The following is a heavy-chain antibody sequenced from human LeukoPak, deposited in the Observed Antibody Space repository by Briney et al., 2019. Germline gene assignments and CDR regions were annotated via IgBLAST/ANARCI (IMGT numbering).Heavy chain of an antibody. CDR2: TYHSGST. D-gene: IGHD6-13*01. V-gene: IGHV4-38-2*02. Sequence: PSETLSLTCIVSGYSISSGYYWVWIRQPAGKGLEWIGSTYHSGSTYNNPSLKSRVTISVDTSKNRFSLKLSSVTAADTAVYYCASKDIAAAGTRFDYWGQGTLVTVSS. J-gene: IGHJ4*02. CDR3: ASKDIAAAGTRFDY. CDR1: GYSISSGYY.